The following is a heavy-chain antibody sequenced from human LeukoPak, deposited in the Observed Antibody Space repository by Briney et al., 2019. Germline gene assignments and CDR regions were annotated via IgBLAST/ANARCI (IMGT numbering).Heavy chain of an antibody. J-gene: IGHJ4*02. CDR1: GFTFSSYG. D-gene: IGHD3-3*01. Sequence: PGGSLRLSCAASGFTFSSYGMHWVRQAPGKGLEWVAFIRYDGSNKYYADSVKGRFTIFRDNSKNTLYLQMNSLRAEDTAVYYCAKNRPSNWYGYDFWSGYHDFDYWGQGTLVTVSS. CDR2: IRYDGSNK. CDR3: AKNRPSNWYGYDFWSGYHDFDY. V-gene: IGHV3-30*02.